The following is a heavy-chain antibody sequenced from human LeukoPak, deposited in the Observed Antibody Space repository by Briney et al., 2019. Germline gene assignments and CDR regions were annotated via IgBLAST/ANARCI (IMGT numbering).Heavy chain of an antibody. CDR1: GYTFSDYY. CDR3: ARGSAMVTTYRGGNWFDP. Sequence: ASVKVSCKASGYTFSDYYMHWVRQAPGQGLEWIGWIKPNSVATNYAQKFQGRVTMTRDTSISTAYMELSSLRSDGTAVYYCARGSAMVTTYRGGNWFDPWGQGTLVTVSS. J-gene: IGHJ5*02. V-gene: IGHV1-2*02. CDR2: IKPNSVAT. D-gene: IGHD5-18*01.